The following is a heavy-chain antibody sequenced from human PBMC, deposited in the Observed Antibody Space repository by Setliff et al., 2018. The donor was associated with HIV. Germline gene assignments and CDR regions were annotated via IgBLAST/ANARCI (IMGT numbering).Heavy chain of an antibody. CDR1: GFTFSRHT. D-gene: IGHD6-13*01. CDR3: ARDRGLGSSSPGRYYYVDV. Sequence: GGSLRLSCVASGFTFSRHTMNWVRQAPGKGLEWVSGISGSGGGTYYADSVKGRFTISRDNSQNALYLQVDSLTAEDTAVYYCARDRGLGSSSPGRYYYVDVWGKGTTVTVSS. V-gene: IGHV3-23*01. CDR2: ISGSGGGT. J-gene: IGHJ6*03.